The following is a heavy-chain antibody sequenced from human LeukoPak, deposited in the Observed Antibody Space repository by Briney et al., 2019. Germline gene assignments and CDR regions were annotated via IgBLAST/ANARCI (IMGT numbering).Heavy chain of an antibody. CDR3: ARGISNDFWSGYWGVYYFDY. CDR1: GCTFTSYG. Sequence: GASVKVSCKASGCTFTSYGISWVRQAPGQGLEWMGWISAYNGNTNYAQKLQGRVTMTTDTSTSTAYMELRSLRSDDTAVYYCARGISNDFWSGYWGVYYFDYWGQGTLVTVSS. V-gene: IGHV1-18*01. D-gene: IGHD3-3*01. CDR2: ISAYNGNT. J-gene: IGHJ4*02.